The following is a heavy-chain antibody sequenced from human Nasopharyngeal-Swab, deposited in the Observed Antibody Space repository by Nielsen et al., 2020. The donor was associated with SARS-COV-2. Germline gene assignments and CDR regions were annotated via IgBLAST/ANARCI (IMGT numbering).Heavy chain of an antibody. Sequence: PGKGLEWIGFIYYSGRTNYNPSLKSRVTISVDTSKNQFSLKLSSVTAADTAVYYCARNLMVRGVTSLAFDYWGQGTVVTVSS. V-gene: IGHV4-59*13. CDR3: ARNLMVRGVTSLAFDY. CDR2: IYYSGRT. J-gene: IGHJ4*02. D-gene: IGHD3-10*01.